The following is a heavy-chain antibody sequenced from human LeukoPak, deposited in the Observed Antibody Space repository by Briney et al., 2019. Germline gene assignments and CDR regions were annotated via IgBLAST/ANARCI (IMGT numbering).Heavy chain of an antibody. J-gene: IGHJ2*01. CDR1: GDSISTYY. D-gene: IGHD4/OR15-4a*01. CDR2: IYHSGTT. V-gene: IGHV4-59*08. CDR3: ARQKYDYGANHWYFDL. Sequence: SSETLSLTCTVSGDSISTYYWSWIRQPPGKGLDWIAYIYHSGTTNYNPSLKSRVTISEDTSKNQVSLILTSVTAADTAVYYCARQKYDYGANHWYFDLWGRGTLVTVSS.